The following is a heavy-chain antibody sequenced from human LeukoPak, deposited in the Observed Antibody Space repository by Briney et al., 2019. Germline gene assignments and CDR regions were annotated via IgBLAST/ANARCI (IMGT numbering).Heavy chain of an antibody. V-gene: IGHV1-18*01. CDR3: ARDRTSIAAAGEPTPHDY. D-gene: IGHD6-13*01. CDR1: GYTFTSYG. J-gene: IGHJ4*02. CDR2: ISAYNGNT. Sequence: GASVKVSCKASGYTFTSYGISWVRQAPGQGVDGMGWISAYNGNTNYVQKLQGRLTMTTDTSTSTAYMELRSLRSDDTAVYYCARDRTSIAAAGEPTPHDYWGQGTLVTVSS.